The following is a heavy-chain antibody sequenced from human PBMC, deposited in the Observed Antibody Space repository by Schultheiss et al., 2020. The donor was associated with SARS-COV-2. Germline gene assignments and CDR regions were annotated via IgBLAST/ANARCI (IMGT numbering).Heavy chain of an antibody. CDR1: GFTFSNAW. V-gene: IGHV3-15*01. CDR3: TTVDVYYDFWGGYFDY. D-gene: IGHD3-3*01. Sequence: GESLKISCAASGFTFSNAWMSWVRQAPGKGLEWVGRIKSKTDGGTTDYAAPVKGRFTISRDDSKNTLYLQMNSLKTEDTAVYYCTTVDVYYDFWGGYFDYWGQGTLVTVSS. CDR2: IKSKTDGGTT. J-gene: IGHJ4*02.